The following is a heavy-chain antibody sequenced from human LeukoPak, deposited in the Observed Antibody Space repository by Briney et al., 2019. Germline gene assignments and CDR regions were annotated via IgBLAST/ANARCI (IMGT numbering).Heavy chain of an antibody. V-gene: IGHV3-23*01. CDR1: GFTFSNYA. J-gene: IGHJ4*02. CDR2: ISGRAGTT. CDR3: LTVRKYLRVGWNSNFDY. Sequence: GGSLRLSCPASGFTFSNYAMSWVRQAPGKGLEWVSAISGRAGTTYYAGSVKGRFTISRDNSKNTLYLQMNSLRAEDTAVYYCLTVRKYLRVGWNSNFDYWGQGTLVTVSS. D-gene: IGHD1-7*01.